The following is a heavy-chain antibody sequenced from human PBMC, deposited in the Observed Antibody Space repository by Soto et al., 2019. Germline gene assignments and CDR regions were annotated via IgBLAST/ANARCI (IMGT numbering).Heavy chain of an antibody. J-gene: IGHJ4*02. CDR3: ARDAGRIAAAGQTDY. D-gene: IGHD6-13*01. V-gene: IGHV1-3*01. CDR2: INAGNGNT. CDR1: GYTFTSYA. Sequence: QVQLVQSGAEVKKPGASVKVSCKASGYTFTSYAMHRVRQAPGQRLEWMGWINAGNGNTKYSQKFQGRVTITRDTSASTAYMELSSLRSEDTAVYYCARDAGRIAAAGQTDYWGQGTLVTVSS.